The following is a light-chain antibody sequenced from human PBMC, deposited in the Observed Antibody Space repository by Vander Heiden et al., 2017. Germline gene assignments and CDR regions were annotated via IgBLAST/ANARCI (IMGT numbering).Light chain of an antibody. CDR1: SHNFGSTP. CDR2: SSN. J-gene: IGLJ1*01. Sequence: QSGLTQPPSASGTPGPRVPIPCSGHSHNFGSTPLNWYQLGPRTAPKLLIHSSNQRPSGVPDRFSGSKSGTSASLAISGLQSEDEADYYCAAWDGSLATYLFGTGTEVSVL. V-gene: IGLV1-44*01. CDR3: AAWDGSLATYL.